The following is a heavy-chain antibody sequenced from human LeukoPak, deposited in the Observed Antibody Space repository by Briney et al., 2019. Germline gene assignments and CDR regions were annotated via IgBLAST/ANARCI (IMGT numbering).Heavy chain of an antibody. D-gene: IGHD6-13*01. Sequence: SETLSLTCTVSGGSISSYYWSWIRQPPGKGLEWIGYIYYSGSTNYNPSLKSRVTISVDTSKSQFSLKLSSVTAADTAVYYCASGSYSSSWYLVYWGQGTLVTVSS. CDR2: IYYSGST. J-gene: IGHJ4*02. V-gene: IGHV4-59*08. CDR3: ASGSYSSSWYLVY. CDR1: GGSISSYY.